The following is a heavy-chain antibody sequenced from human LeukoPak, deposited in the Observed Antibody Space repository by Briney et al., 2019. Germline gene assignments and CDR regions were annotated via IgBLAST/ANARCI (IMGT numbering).Heavy chain of an antibody. CDR3: ASDRKDYYASSGHYSGGTFFDY. D-gene: IGHD3-22*01. Sequence: GGSLRLSCAATGFTFSSHGMHWVRQAPGKGLEWGGVISYEGSNKYYADSVKGRFTISRDNAKNSLYLQMNSVRAEDTAVFYCASDRKDYYASSGHYSGGTFFDYWGQGSLVTVSS. J-gene: IGHJ4*02. CDR1: GFTFSSHG. V-gene: IGHV3-30*03. CDR2: ISYEGSNK.